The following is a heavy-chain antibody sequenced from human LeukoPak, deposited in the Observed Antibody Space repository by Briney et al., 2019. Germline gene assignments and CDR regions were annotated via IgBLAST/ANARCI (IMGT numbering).Heavy chain of an antibody. J-gene: IGHJ4*02. CDR3: ARAYHSSGWYNYLAY. Sequence: SETLSLTCAVYGGSFSGYYWSWIRQPPGKGLEWIGEINHSGSINYNPSLKSRVTISVDTSKNQFSLKLSSVTAADTAVYYCARAYHSSGWYNYLAYWGQGTLVTVSS. CDR1: GGSFSGYY. D-gene: IGHD6-19*01. V-gene: IGHV4-34*01. CDR2: INHSGSI.